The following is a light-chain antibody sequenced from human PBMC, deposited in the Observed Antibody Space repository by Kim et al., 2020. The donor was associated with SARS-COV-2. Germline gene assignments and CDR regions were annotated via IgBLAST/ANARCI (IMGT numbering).Light chain of an antibody. J-gene: IGLJ2*01. CDR3: SSWDHSLSAWV. Sequence: QASTTTCTGNNSNVGNEGLAWLQLHQGHPPKLLSYRNGNRPSGISERFSASRSGNTASLTITGLQPEDEADYYCSSWDHSLSAWVFGGGTQLTVL. CDR2: RNG. V-gene: IGLV10-54*04. CDR1: NSNVGNEG.